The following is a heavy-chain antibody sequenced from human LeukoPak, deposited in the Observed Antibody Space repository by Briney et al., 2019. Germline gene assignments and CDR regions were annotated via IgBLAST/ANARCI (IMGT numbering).Heavy chain of an antibody. J-gene: IGHJ4*02. CDR1: GYTFTGYY. CDR3: ARIKGELRDYYTDY. V-gene: IGHV1-2*06. D-gene: IGHD1-26*01. CDR2: INPNSGGT. Sequence: GASVKVSCKASGYTFTGYYMHWVRQAPGQGLEWMGRINPNSGGTNYAQKFQGRATMTRDTSISTAYMELSRLRSDDTAVYYCARIKGELRDYYTDYWGQGTLVTVSS.